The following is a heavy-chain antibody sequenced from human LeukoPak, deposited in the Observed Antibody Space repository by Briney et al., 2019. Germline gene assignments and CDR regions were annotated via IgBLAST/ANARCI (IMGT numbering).Heavy chain of an antibody. V-gene: IGHV1-69*13. J-gene: IGHJ6*03. CDR2: IIPIFRTA. Sequence: SVKVSCRASGGTFSKYAISWVRQAPGQGLEWVGAIIPIFRTAKYAQKFQGRVTITADESTSTAYMDLSSLRSEDTAVYYCAKGPRYNWNHYYMDVWGKGTPVTVSS. D-gene: IGHD1-20*01. CDR3: AKGPRYNWNHYYMDV. CDR1: GGTFSKYA.